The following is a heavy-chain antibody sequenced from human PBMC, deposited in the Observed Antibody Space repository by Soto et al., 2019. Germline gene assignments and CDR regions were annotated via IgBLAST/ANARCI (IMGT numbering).Heavy chain of an antibody. CDR3: ARRTKLGTAWYPDC. CDR2: IYHSGST. J-gene: IGHJ4*02. D-gene: IGHD6-19*01. V-gene: IGHV4-30-2*01. CDR1: GGSISSGGYS. Sequence: PSETLSLTCAVSGGSISSGGYSWSWIRQPPGKGLEWIGYIYHSGSTYYNPSLKSRVTISLDRSKIQISLQLTSVTAADTAIYYCARRTKLGTAWYPDCWGQGTLVTVSS.